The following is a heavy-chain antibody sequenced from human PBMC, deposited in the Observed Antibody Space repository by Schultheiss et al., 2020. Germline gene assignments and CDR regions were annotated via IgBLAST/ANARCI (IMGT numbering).Heavy chain of an antibody. V-gene: IGHV4-59*01. D-gene: IGHD2-2*02. J-gene: IGHJ2*01. CDR1: GGSFSGYY. CDR2: IYYSGST. CDR3: ARSPGYCSSTSCYSASDWYFDL. Sequence: SQTLSLTCAVYGGSFSGYYWSWIRQHPGKGLEWIGYIYYSGSTYYNPSLKSRVTISVDTSKNQFSLKLSSVTAADTAVYYCARSPGYCSSTSCYSASDWYFDLWGRGTLVTVSS.